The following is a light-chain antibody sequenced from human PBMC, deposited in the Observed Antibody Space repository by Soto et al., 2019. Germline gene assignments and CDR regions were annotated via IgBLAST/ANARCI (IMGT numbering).Light chain of an antibody. J-gene: IGKJ2*01. V-gene: IGKV3-11*01. CDR3: QQRTNWPPVYT. Sequence: EIVLTQSPATLSLSPGERATLSCRASQSVSSSLAWYQQKPGQAPRLLIYDASNRATGIPARFSGSASGTDFTLTISSLEPEDFAVYYCQQRTNWPPVYTFGQGTKLEIK. CDR1: QSVSSS. CDR2: DAS.